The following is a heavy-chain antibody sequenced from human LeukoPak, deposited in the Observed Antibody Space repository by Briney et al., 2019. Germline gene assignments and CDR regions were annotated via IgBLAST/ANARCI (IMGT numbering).Heavy chain of an antibody. CDR3: AKDRLGYCNGVTRPFDY. J-gene: IGHJ4*02. CDR1: GFTFSIYA. Sequence: GGSLRLSCAASGFTFSIYAMNWVRQAPGKGLEWVSVIGGSGDNTYYADSVKGRFTISRDNSKNTLYLQMNSLRAEDTAIYYCAKDRLGYCNGVTRPFDYWGQGTLITVSS. D-gene: IGHD2-15*01. CDR2: IGGSGDNT. V-gene: IGHV3-23*01.